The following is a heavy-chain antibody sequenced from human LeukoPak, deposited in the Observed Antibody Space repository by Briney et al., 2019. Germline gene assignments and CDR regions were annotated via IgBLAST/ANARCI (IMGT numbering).Heavy chain of an antibody. CDR3: ARASRYSGSTSCLDY. CDR1: GFTFSTYA. J-gene: IGHJ4*02. Sequence: GGSLRLSCATTGFTFSTYAIHWVRQAPGKGLEWVALLSYDGTTKYYADSVKGRFILSRDNSRDPLYLQMNSLRPEDTAIYYCARASRYSGSTSCLDYWGQGTLVTVSS. CDR2: LSYDGTTK. V-gene: IGHV3-30-3*01. D-gene: IGHD2-2*01.